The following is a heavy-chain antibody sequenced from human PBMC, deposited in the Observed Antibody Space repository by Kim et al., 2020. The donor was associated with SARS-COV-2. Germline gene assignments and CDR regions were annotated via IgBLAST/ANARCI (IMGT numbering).Heavy chain of an antibody. J-gene: IGHJ5*02. CDR3: AKDPEYSSGWYFGSNWFDP. D-gene: IGHD6-19*01. Sequence: KGRFTTSRENSKNTLYLQMNSLRAEETAVYYCAKDPEYSSGWYFGSNWFDPWGQGTLVTVSS. V-gene: IGHV3-23*01.